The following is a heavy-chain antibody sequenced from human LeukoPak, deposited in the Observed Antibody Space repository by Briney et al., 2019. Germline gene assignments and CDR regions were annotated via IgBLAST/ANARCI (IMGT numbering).Heavy chain of an antibody. CDR2: FDPEDGET. Sequence: ASVKVSCKVSGYTLTELSMHWVRQAPGKGLEWMGGFDPEDGETIYAQKFQGRVTMTEDTSTDTAYMELNSLRSEDTAVYYCARGEGVGAPVWAFEFDFWGQGTLATVSS. J-gene: IGHJ4*02. D-gene: IGHD1-26*01. CDR3: ARGEGVGAPVWAFEFDF. V-gene: IGHV1-24*01. CDR1: GYTLTELS.